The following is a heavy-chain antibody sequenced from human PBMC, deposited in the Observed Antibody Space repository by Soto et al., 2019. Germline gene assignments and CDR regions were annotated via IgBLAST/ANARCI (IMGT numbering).Heavy chain of an antibody. Sequence: QVQLVQSGAEVKKPGASVKVSCKASGYTFTSYYMHWVRQAPGQGLEWMGIINPSGGSTSYAQKCQGRVTMTRDTSTSTVYMELSSLRSEDTAVYYCARTITVTTRVYYYYYGMDVWGQGTTVTVSS. CDR2: INPSGGST. J-gene: IGHJ6*02. CDR3: ARTITVTTRVYYYYYGMDV. V-gene: IGHV1-46*01. CDR1: GYTFTSYY. D-gene: IGHD4-4*01.